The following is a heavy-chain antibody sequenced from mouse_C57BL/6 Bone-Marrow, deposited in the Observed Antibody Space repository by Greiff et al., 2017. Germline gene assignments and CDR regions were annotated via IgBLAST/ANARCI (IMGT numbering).Heavy chain of an antibody. Sequence: EVQLQQSGPELVKPGASVKISCKASGYTFTDYYMNWVKQSHGKSLEWIGDINPNNGGTSYNQKFKGKATLTVDKSSSTAYMELRSLTSEDSAVYYCARRGYYGNYGYYAMDYWGQGTSVTVSS. CDR3: ARRGYYGNYGYYAMDY. CDR1: GYTFTDYY. J-gene: IGHJ4*01. V-gene: IGHV1-26*01. CDR2: INPNNGGT. D-gene: IGHD2-1*01.